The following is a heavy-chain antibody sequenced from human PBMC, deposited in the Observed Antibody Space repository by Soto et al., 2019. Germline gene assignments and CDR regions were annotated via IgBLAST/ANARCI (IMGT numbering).Heavy chain of an antibody. CDR1: GYTFTSYA. CDR2: ISAYNGNT. Sequence: QVQLVQSGAEVKKPGASVKVSCKTSGYTFTSYAISWVRQAPGQGLEWMGWISAYNGNTHYAQKLQGRVTMNTDTSTSTAYMELRGLRSDDTAVFYWARDLAAAGPFDYWGQGTLVTVSS. V-gene: IGHV1-18*01. J-gene: IGHJ4*02. D-gene: IGHD6-13*01. CDR3: ARDLAAAGPFDY.